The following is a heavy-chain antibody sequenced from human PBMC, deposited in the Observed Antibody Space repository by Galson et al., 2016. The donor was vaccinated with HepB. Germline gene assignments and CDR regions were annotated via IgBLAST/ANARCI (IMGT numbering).Heavy chain of an antibody. Sequence: SLRLSCADSGFIFRSYAMNWVRQAPGKGLEWVAAIGYEGRSKYYIDSVKGRFTISRDNSKNTLYLQMNSLRAEDTAVYYCARFIASPWNDYYYYGMDVWGKGTTVTVSS. V-gene: IGHV3-30*04. D-gene: IGHD1-1*01. J-gene: IGHJ6*04. CDR2: IGYEGRSK. CDR1: GFIFRSYA. CDR3: ARFIASPWNDYYYYGMDV.